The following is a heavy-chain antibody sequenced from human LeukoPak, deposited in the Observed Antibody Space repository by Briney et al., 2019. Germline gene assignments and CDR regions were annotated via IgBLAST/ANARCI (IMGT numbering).Heavy chain of an antibody. V-gene: IGHV3-23*01. CDR1: GFIFNNYA. CDR2: IGGSGITT. J-gene: IGHJ6*03. CDR3: ARVEYYYYYYMDV. Sequence: GGSLRLSCAASGFIFNNYAMHWVRQAPGKGLEWVSTIGGSGITTFYADSVKGRFTISRDNSKNAVFLQVNSLRAEDTAVYYCARVEYYYYYYMDVWGKGTTVTVSS.